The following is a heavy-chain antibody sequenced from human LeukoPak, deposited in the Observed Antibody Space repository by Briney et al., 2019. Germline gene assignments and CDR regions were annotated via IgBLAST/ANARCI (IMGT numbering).Heavy chain of an antibody. J-gene: IGHJ4*02. D-gene: IGHD4-11*01. V-gene: IGHV1-2*06. CDR2: INPNSGGA. CDR1: VYTFSDYY. CDR3: ARASYGNNPTHFDY. Sequence: ASVKVSCKASVYTFSDYYIHWVRQAPGQGLQWMGRINPNSGGADYAQNFQGRVTMTRDTSTNTVYMQLIWLRSDDAAVYYCARASYGNNPTHFDYWGQGTLVTVSS.